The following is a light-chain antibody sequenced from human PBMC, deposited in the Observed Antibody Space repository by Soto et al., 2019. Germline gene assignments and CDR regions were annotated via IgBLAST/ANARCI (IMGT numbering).Light chain of an antibody. V-gene: IGKV1-12*01. CDR1: QGISSW. CDR3: QQANSFPFT. Sequence: DIQMTQSPSSVSASVGDRVTITCRASQGISSWLAWYQRKPGKAPKLLIYAASSLQSGVPSRFSGSGSGTDFTLTISSLQPEDFATYYGQQANSFPFTFGGGTKVEI. J-gene: IGKJ4*01. CDR2: AAS.